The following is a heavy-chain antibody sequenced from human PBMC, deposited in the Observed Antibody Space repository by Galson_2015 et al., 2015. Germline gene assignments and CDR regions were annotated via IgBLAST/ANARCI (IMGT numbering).Heavy chain of an antibody. J-gene: IGHJ4*02. V-gene: IGHV3-23*01. CDR1: GFTFSSYA. Sequence: SLRLSCAASGFTFSSYAMSWVRQAPGKGLEWVSAISGSGGSTYYADSVKGRFTISRDNSKNTLYLQMNSLRAEDTAVYYCAKLPGDYYDSSGYQIHFDYWGQGTLVTVSS. CDR3: AKLPGDYYDSSGYQIHFDY. CDR2: ISGSGGST. D-gene: IGHD3-22*01.